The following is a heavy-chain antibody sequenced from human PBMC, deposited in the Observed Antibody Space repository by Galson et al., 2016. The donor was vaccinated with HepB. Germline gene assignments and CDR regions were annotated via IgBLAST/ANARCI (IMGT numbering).Heavy chain of an antibody. CDR2: FDPDDYET. CDR1: GKNITKLF. D-gene: IGHD3-16*01. J-gene: IGHJ6*02. V-gene: IGHV1-24*01. Sequence: SVKVSRKVSGKNITKLFMHWVRQAPGKGLEWVGGFDPDDYETVSAQNLQGRISMTEDTSTDTAYMELSRLRPEDSAVYYCTFEAKFGDDPIPGFPQFGMDVWGQGPTVTVSS. CDR3: TFEAKFGDDPIPGFPQFGMDV.